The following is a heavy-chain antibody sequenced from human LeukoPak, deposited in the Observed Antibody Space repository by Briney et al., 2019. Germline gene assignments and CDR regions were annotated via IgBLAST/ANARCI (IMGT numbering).Heavy chain of an antibody. CDR2: ISYDGSNK. CDR1: GFTFSSYA. J-gene: IGHJ4*02. V-gene: IGHV3-30*04. Sequence: GRSLRLSCAASGFTFSSYAMHWVRQAPGKGLEWVAVISYDGSNKYYADSVKGRFTISRDNSKNTLYLQMNSLRAEDTAVYYCARGARWTPFDYWGQGTLVTVSP. CDR3: ARGARWTPFDY. D-gene: IGHD1-1*01.